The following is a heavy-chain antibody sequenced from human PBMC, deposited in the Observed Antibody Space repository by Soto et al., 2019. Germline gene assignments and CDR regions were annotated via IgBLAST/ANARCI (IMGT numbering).Heavy chain of an antibody. Sequence: PGGSLRLSCAASGFTLSNYGMHWVRQAPGKGLEWVAVLRDDADDAYYVDSVKGRFTISRDNSKNTLYLQMNYLRAEDTAVYYCARQYSSNSSWFDPWGQGTLVTVSS. V-gene: IGHV3-33*01. CDR3: ARQYSSNSSWFDP. D-gene: IGHD6-19*01. CDR2: LRDDADDA. CDR1: GFTLSNYG. J-gene: IGHJ5*02.